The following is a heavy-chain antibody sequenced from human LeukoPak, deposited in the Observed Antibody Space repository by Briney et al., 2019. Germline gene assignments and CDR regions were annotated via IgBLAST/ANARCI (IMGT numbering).Heavy chain of an antibody. J-gene: IGHJ4*01. Sequence: GSLRPHPAASGFIFRSYLLHWVQQAPGKGPVWVSRISPDGNSAHYADSVNGRSTISRDNAMNTLYLQMNSLRADDTAVYYCARVGVCPRCLFHYWGHGTLVTVSS. CDR2: ISPDGNSA. CDR1: GFIFRSYL. V-gene: IGHV3-74*01. D-gene: IGHD5/OR15-5a*01. CDR3: ARVGVCPRCLFHY.